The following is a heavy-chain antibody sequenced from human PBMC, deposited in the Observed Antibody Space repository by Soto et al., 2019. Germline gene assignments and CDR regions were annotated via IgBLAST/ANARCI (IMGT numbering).Heavy chain of an antibody. CDR1: GGSISSSSYY. CDR3: ARHHAVAGIFAYYGMDV. CDR2: IYYSGST. Sequence: SETLSLTCTVSGGSISSSSYYWGWIRQPPGKGLEWIGSIYYSGSTYYNPSLKSRVTISVDTSKNQFSLKLSSVTAADTAVYYCARHHAVAGIFAYYGMDVWGQGTTVTVSS. V-gene: IGHV4-39*01. D-gene: IGHD6-19*01. J-gene: IGHJ6*02.